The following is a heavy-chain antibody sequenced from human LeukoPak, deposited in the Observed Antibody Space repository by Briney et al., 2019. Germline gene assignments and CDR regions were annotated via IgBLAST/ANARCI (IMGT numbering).Heavy chain of an antibody. CDR3: AKGARYSISSGILFGIHYLDV. CDR2: ISFDASKK. Sequence: PGGSLRLSCGVSGFTFSSYGMHWVRQAPGKGLEWVAVISFDASKKYYADSVKGRFTISRDNSKNTLYLQMNSLRAEDTAVYYCAKGARYSISSGILFGIHYLDVWGKGTTVTVSS. J-gene: IGHJ6*03. CDR1: GFTFSSYG. D-gene: IGHD6-6*01. V-gene: IGHV3-30*18.